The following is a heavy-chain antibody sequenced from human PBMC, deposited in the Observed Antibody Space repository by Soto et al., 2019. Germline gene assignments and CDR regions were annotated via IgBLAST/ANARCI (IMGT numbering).Heavy chain of an antibody. V-gene: IGHV3-23*01. CDR2: ISGSGGST. D-gene: IGHD3-9*01. Sequence: QPGGSLRLSCAASGFTFSSYAMSWVRQSPGKGLDWVSAISGSGGSTYYADSVKGRLTISRDNSKNTLYLQMNSLRAEDTAVYYCAKDMEVQRYFDWLPRWGMDVWGQGTTVTVSS. CDR3: AKDMEVQRYFDWLPRWGMDV. J-gene: IGHJ6*02. CDR1: GFTFSSYA.